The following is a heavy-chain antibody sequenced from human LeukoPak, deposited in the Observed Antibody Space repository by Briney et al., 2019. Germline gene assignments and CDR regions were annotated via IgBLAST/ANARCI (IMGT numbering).Heavy chain of an antibody. J-gene: IGHJ4*02. CDR1: GFAFSNYW. CDR3: ATGNEYYFDH. CDR2: VDIDGSTT. V-gene: IGHV3-74*01. D-gene: IGHD1-14*01. Sequence: GGSLRLSCAASGFAFSNYWMHWVRQAPGKGLVWVSRVDIDGSTTTYADSVKGRFTISRDNSKNTLYLQMNSLRVEDTTVYYCATGNEYYFDHWGQGTLVTVSS.